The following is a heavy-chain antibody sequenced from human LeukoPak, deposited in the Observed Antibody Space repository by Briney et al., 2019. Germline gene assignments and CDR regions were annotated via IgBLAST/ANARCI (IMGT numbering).Heavy chain of an antibody. CDR1: GYTFTTYY. V-gene: IGHV1-69*13. D-gene: IGHD1-26*01. CDR3: ARESTRSGSYWHYGMDV. CDR2: IIPIFGTA. Sequence: SVKVSCKASGYTFTTYYMHWVRQAPGQGLEWMGGIIPIFGTANYAQKFQGRVTITADESTSTAYMELSSLRSEDTAVYYCARESTRSGSYWHYGMDVWGQGTTVTVSS. J-gene: IGHJ6*02.